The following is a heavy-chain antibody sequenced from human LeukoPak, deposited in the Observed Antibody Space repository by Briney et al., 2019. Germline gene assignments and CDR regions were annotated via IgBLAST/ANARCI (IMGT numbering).Heavy chain of an antibody. CDR3: ARPANYYDSSGYYY. CDR2: IYYSGST. CDR1: GGSISSYY. J-gene: IGHJ4*02. D-gene: IGHD3-22*01. Sequence: SETLSLTCTVSGGSISSYYWSWIRQPPGKGLEWIGYIYYSGSTNYNPSLKSRVTISVDTSKNQFSLKLSSVTAADTAVYYCARPANYYDSSGYYYWGQGTLVTVSS. V-gene: IGHV4-59*08.